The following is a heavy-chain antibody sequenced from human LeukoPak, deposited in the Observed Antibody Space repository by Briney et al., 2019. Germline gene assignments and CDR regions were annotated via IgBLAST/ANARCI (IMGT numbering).Heavy chain of an antibody. J-gene: IGHJ5*02. CDR1: GGSISSSSYY. Sequence: PSETLSLTCTVSGGSISSSSYYWGWIRQPPGKGLEWIGSFYYSGSTYYNPSLKSRVTISVDTSKNQFSLKLSSVTAADTAVYYCARHRIITMIVVVTTDWFDPWGQGTLVTVSS. CDR2: FYYSGST. V-gene: IGHV4-39*01. D-gene: IGHD3-22*01. CDR3: ARHRIITMIVVVTTDWFDP.